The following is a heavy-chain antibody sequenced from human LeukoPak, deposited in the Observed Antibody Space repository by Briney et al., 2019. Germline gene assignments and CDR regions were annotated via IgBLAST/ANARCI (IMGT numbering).Heavy chain of an antibody. Sequence: PSETLSLTCTVSGGSISSRNYYWSWIRQPAGKGLEWIGRIYTSGSTNYNPSLKSRVTISVDTSKNQFSLKLSSVTAADTAVYYCARGRGRGVLITTSRRSFWFDSWGQGTLVTVS. V-gene: IGHV4-61*02. J-gene: IGHJ5*01. CDR1: GGSISSRNYY. D-gene: IGHD3-22*01. CDR3: ARGRGRGVLITTSRRSFWFDS. CDR2: IYTSGST.